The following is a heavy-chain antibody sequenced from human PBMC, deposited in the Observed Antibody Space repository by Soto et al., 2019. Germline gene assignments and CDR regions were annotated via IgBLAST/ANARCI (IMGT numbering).Heavy chain of an antibody. CDR2: INPNSGGT. Sequence: ASVKVSCKASGYAFTGYYMHWVRQAPGQGLEWMGWINPNSGGTSYAQKFQGRVTMTRDRSISTVYMELTRLRSDDTAVYFCARGHSTDCSNGVCSFFYNHEMDVWGQGTTVTVSS. D-gene: IGHD2-8*01. CDR3: ARGHSTDCSNGVCSFFYNHEMDV. CDR1: GYAFTGYY. V-gene: IGHV1-2*02. J-gene: IGHJ6*02.